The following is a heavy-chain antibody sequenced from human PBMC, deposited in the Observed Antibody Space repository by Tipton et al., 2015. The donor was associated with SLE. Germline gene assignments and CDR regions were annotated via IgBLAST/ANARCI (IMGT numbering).Heavy chain of an antibody. CDR2: INHSGST. CDR3: ARGRLLEWLSTYYYYYGMDV. V-gene: IGHV4-34*01. D-gene: IGHD3-3*01. Sequence: LRLSCAVYGGSFSDYSWSWIRQPPGKGLEWIGEINHSGSTNYNPSLKSRVTISVDTSKIQFSLKLSSVTAADTAVYYCARGRLLEWLSTYYYYYGMDVWGHGTTVTVPS. J-gene: IGHJ6*02. CDR1: GGSFSDYS.